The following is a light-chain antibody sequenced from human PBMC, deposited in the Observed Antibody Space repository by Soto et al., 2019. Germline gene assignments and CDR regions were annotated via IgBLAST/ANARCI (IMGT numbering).Light chain of an antibody. Sequence: IVMTQSPDSLAVSLGERATINCKSSQSVLYSSNNKNYLAWYQQKPGQPPKALIYWASTRESGVPDRFSGSGSGTDFTHTISSLQAEDVAVYYCQQYYTTPWTFGQGTKVDIK. J-gene: IGKJ1*01. CDR2: WAS. V-gene: IGKV4-1*01. CDR3: QQYYTTPWT. CDR1: QSVLYSSNNKNY.